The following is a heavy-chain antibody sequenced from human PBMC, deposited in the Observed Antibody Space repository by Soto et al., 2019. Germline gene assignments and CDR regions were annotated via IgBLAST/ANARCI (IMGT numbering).Heavy chain of an antibody. Sequence: SETLSLTCTVSGGSISSYYWSWIRQPPGKGLEWIGYIYYSGSTNYNPSLKSQVTISVDTSKNQFSLKLSSVTAADTAVYYCARSYGYCSGGSCYYFDYWGQGTLVTSP. D-gene: IGHD2-15*01. CDR1: GGSISSYY. CDR3: ARSYGYCSGGSCYYFDY. V-gene: IGHV4-59*08. J-gene: IGHJ4*02. CDR2: IYYSGST.